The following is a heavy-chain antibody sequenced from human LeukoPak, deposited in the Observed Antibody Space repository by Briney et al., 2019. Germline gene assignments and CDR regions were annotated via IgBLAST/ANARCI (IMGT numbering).Heavy chain of an antibody. V-gene: IGHV4-59*01. CDR1: GGSISSYY. CDR3: AREIAVAEANNWFDP. Sequence: PSETLSLTCTVSGGSISSYYWSWIRQPPGKGLEWIGYIYYSGSTNYNPSLRSRVTISVDTSKNQFSLKLSSVTAADTAVYYRAREIAVAEANNWFDPWGQGTLVTVSS. CDR2: IYYSGST. J-gene: IGHJ5*02. D-gene: IGHD6-19*01.